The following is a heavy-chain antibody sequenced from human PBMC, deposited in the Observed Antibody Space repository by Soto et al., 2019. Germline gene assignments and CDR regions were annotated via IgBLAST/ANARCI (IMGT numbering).Heavy chain of an antibody. V-gene: IGHV4-34*01. J-gene: IGHJ5*02. Sequence: QVQLQQWGAGLLKPSETLSLSCAVYGGYFNDNYYTWFRQPPGKGLEWIGEISRSGTTKYIPSLKSCATTSFVTSKTLTSLNVASVTAADTAVYYCAATLWFGTQVELWGQGALVTVSS. CDR2: ISRSGTT. CDR3: AATLWFGTQVEL. CDR1: GGYFNDNY. D-gene: IGHD3-10*01.